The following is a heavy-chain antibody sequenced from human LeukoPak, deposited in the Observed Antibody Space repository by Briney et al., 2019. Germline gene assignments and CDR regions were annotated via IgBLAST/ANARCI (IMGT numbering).Heavy chain of an antibody. CDR1: EYTLTELS. D-gene: IGHD6-19*01. Sequence: ASVKVSCKVSEYTLTELSMHWVRQAPGKGLEWMGGFDPEDGETIYAQKFQGRVTMTEDTSTDTAYMELSSLRSEDTAVYYCATGVRSQWLDGVLFDYWGQGTLVTVSS. CDR2: FDPEDGET. J-gene: IGHJ4*02. CDR3: ATGVRSQWLDGVLFDY. V-gene: IGHV1-24*01.